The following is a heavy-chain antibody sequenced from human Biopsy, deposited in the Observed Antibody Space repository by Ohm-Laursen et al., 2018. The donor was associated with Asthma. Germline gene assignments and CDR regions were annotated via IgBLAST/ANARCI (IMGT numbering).Heavy chain of an antibody. CDR3: ARGDTGGWSQYYFDY. V-gene: IGHV3-74*01. CDR1: GFTFSSYW. Sequence: SLRLSCAASGFTFSSYWMHWVRQAPGKGLVWVSRIASHGSNINYADSVKGRFTISRDDAKNTLYLQMHSLRAEDTAVYYCARGDTGGWSQYYFDYWGQGTLVTVSS. D-gene: IGHD2-8*02. CDR2: IASHGSNI. J-gene: IGHJ4*02.